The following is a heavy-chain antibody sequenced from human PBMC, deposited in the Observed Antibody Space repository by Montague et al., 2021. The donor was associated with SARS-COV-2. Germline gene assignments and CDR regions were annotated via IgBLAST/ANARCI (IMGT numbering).Heavy chain of an antibody. CDR2: IFYSGST. Sequence: SETLSLTCTVSGGSISSYYWSWIRQPPGKGLEWIGYIFYSGSTNYNPPPMSRVTISVDRSKNQFSLKMSSATTAATAVYYCGRVKRGYYYGLGVYAHFDYWGQGTLVTVSS. J-gene: IGHJ4*02. CDR3: GRVKRGYYYGLGVYAHFDY. V-gene: IGHV4-59*01. CDR1: GGSISSYY. D-gene: IGHD3-10*01.